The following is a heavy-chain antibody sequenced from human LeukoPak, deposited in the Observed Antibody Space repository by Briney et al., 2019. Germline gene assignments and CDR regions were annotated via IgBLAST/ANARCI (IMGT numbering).Heavy chain of an antibody. V-gene: IGHV3-23*01. Sequence: GGSLRLSCAVSGLTFSTYSMTWVRQGPGKGLEWVSSIYNSGAKIFYADSVKGRFTISGDNSKNMLYLQMNSLRVEDTAVYYCAKDVAPDSGWDLDYWGQGTLVTVSS. CDR1: GLTFSTYS. D-gene: IGHD6-19*01. CDR3: AKDVAPDSGWDLDY. CDR2: IYNSGAKI. J-gene: IGHJ4*02.